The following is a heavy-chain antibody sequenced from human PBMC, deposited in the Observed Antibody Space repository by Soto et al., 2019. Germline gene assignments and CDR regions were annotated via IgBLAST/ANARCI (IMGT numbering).Heavy chain of an antibody. CDR2: ISAGGATT. D-gene: IGHD1-1*01. J-gene: IGHJ4*02. CDR1: GFTFNSYA. V-gene: IGHV3-23*01. Sequence: GGSLRLSCAASGFTFNSYAMSWVRQAPGKGLEWVSVISAGGATTYYADSVKGRFTISRDNSKNTLYLQMDSLRAEDTAVYYCAKLPGHTSLSHWLDYWGQGTLVTVSS. CDR3: AKLPGHTSLSHWLDY.